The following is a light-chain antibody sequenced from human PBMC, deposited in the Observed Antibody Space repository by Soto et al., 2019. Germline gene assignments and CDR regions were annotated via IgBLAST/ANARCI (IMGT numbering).Light chain of an antibody. CDR3: QQYNSYWT. J-gene: IGKJ1*01. V-gene: IGKV3-15*01. Sequence: EIVMTQSPATLSVSPGERATLSCRASQSVYSNLAWYQQKPGQAPRLLIYDASARATGIPARFSGSGSGTEFTLTISSLQSEDFAFYYCQQYNSYWTFGQGTKVEIK. CDR2: DAS. CDR1: QSVYSN.